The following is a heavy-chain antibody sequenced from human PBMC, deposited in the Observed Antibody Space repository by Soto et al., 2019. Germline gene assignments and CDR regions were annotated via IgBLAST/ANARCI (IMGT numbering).Heavy chain of an antibody. V-gene: IGHV4-59*01. D-gene: IGHD5-12*01. CDR2: IYYTGTT. J-gene: IGHJ4*02. CDR1: GVSISSSY. Sequence: QMQLQESGPGLVKPSETLYLTCTVSGVSISSSYWSWIRQSPGTGLEWIGYIYYTGTTNYNPSLKRRVTISLDTAKNKFSLNVNSLTTSDTAVYFCARGGNRYSNTASGVGGFDFWGQGTLVTVSS. CDR3: ARGGNRYSNTASGVGGFDF.